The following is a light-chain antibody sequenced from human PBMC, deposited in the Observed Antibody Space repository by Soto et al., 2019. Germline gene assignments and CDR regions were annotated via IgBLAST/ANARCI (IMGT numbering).Light chain of an antibody. CDR1: RSNIGSSY. CDR3: AAWDDSLSVYV. Sequence: QSVLTQSPSASGTPGQRVTLSCSGGRSNIGSSYVYWYQQLPGTAPDLLIYRNNQRPSGVPDRFSGSKSGTSASLAISGLRSEDEADYYCAAWDDSLSVYVFGTGTKVTVL. CDR2: RNN. J-gene: IGLJ1*01. V-gene: IGLV1-47*01.